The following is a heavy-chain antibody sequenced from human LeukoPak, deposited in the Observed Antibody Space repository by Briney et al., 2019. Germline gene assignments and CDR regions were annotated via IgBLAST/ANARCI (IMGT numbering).Heavy chain of an antibody. J-gene: IGHJ3*02. Sequence: SVKVSCKASGGTFSSYAISWVRQAPGQGLEWMGGIIPIFGTANYAQKFQGRVTITTDESTSTAYMELSSLRSEDTAVYYCARDLGTGTNPFDIWGQGTMVTVSS. CDR1: GGTFSSYA. CDR3: ARDLGTGTNPFDI. V-gene: IGHV1-69*05. CDR2: IIPIFGTA. D-gene: IGHD1-1*01.